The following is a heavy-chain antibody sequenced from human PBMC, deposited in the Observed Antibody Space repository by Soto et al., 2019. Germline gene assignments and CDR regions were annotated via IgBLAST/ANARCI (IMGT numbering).Heavy chain of an antibody. Sequence: PSETLSLTCTVSGGSISSSSYYWGWIRQPPGKGLEWIGSIYYSGSTYYNPSLKSRVTISVDTSKNQFSLKLSSVTAADTAVYYCARDKSYDFWSGYLRPPVGVHFDYWGQGTLVTVSS. D-gene: IGHD3-3*01. V-gene: IGHV4-39*02. CDR1: GGSISSSSYY. J-gene: IGHJ4*02. CDR2: IYYSGST. CDR3: ARDKSYDFWSGYLRPPVGVHFDY.